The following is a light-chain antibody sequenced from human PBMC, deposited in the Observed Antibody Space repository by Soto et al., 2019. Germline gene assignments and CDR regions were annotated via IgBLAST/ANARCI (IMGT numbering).Light chain of an antibody. J-gene: IGKJ2*01. CDR1: QGIRSS. CDR3: QQLNSYPRT. CDR2: SAS. V-gene: IGKV1-9*01. Sequence: IQLTQSPSSLSASVGDRVTITCRASQGIRSSLAWYQQKAGKAPKLLIYSASTLQSGVPSRFSGSGSGTDFTLTISSLQPEDFATYYCQQLNSYPRTFGQGTKLEIK.